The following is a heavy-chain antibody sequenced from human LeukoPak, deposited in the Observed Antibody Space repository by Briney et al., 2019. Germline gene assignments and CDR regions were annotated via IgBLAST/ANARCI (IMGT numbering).Heavy chain of an antibody. D-gene: IGHD3-22*01. CDR3: ARGLQYYYDSSGYYFDY. V-gene: IGHV3-30-3*01. CDR2: ISYDGSNK. CDR1: GFTFNSYS. Sequence: PGGSLRLSCAASGFTFNSYSMHWVRQAPGKGLEWVAVISYDGSNKHYGDSVKGPFTISRDNSKNTLYLELSSLRAEDTAVFYCARGLQYYYDSSGYYFDYWGQGTLPTVSS. J-gene: IGHJ4*01.